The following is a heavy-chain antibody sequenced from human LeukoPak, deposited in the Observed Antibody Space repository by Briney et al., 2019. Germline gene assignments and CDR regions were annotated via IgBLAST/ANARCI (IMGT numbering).Heavy chain of an antibody. CDR3: ARPHTVLYNWFDP. V-gene: IGHV1-2*06. CDR1: GYTFTGYY. CDR2: INPNGGGT. D-gene: IGHD4-11*01. Sequence: ASVKVSCKASGYTFTGYYMHWVRQAPGQGLEWMGRINPNGGGTNYAQKFQGRVTMTGDTSISTAYMELSRLRSDDTAVYYCARPHTVLYNWFDPWGQGTLVTVSS. J-gene: IGHJ5*02.